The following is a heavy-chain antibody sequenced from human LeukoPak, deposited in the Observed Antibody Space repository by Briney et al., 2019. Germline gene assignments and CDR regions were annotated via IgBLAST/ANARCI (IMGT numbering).Heavy chain of an antibody. CDR2: IYHSGST. V-gene: IGHV4-4*02. CDR3: ARDQEAAAMGVDWFDP. J-gene: IGHJ5*02. D-gene: IGHD2-2*01. CDR1: GGSISSSNW. Sequence: SGTLSLTCAVSGGSISSSNWWSWVRQPPGKGLEWIGEIYHSGSTNYNPSLKSRVTISVDKSKNQFSLKLSSVTAADTAVYYCARDQEAAAMGVDWFDPWGQGTLVTVSS.